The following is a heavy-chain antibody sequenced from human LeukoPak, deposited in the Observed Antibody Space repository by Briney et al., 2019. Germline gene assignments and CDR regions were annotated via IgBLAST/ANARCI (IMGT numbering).Heavy chain of an antibody. CDR1: GGSISSSNW. CDR2: IYHSGST. CDR3: ARDAKAAAGTGQGYY. D-gene: IGHD6-13*01. V-gene: IGHV4-4*02. Sequence: PSETLSLTCAVSGGSISSSNWWSWVRQPPGKGLEWIGEIYHSGSTNYNPSLKSRVTISVDKSKNQFSLKLSSVTAAATDVYYCARDAKAAAGTGQGYYWGQGTLVTVSS. J-gene: IGHJ4*02.